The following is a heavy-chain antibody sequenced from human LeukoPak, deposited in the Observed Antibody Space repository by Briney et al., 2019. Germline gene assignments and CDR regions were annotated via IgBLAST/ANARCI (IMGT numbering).Heavy chain of an antibody. D-gene: IGHD2/OR15-2a*01. Sequence: GGSLRLSCAASGFTVSSNYMTWVRQAPGKGLEWVSVIYKNAITYHADTVKGRFTISRDNAKNMLYLQMNSLRADDTAVYYCAKEINRGTSPFDYWGQGTLVTVSS. CDR3: AKEINRGTSPFDY. V-gene: IGHV3-53*01. CDR1: GFTVSSNY. J-gene: IGHJ4*02. CDR2: IYKNAIT.